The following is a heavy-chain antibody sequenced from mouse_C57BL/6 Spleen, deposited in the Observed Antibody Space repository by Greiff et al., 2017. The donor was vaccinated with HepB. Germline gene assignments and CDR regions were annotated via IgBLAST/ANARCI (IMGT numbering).Heavy chain of an antibody. CDR2: ISYDGSN. D-gene: IGHD1-1*01. Sequence: EVQLVESGPGLVKPSQSLSLTCSVTGYSITSGYYWNWIRQFPGNKLEWMGYISYDGSNNYNPYLKNRISITRDTSKNQFFLKLNSVTTEDTATYYCARDGGYYYGSSYWFAYWGQGTLVTVSA. CDR3: ARDGGYYYGSSYWFAY. V-gene: IGHV3-6*01. J-gene: IGHJ3*01. CDR1: GYSITSGYY.